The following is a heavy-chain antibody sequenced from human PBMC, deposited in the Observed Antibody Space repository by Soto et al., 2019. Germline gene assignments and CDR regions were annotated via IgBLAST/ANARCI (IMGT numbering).Heavy chain of an antibody. CDR2: ISGSGGST. V-gene: IGHV3-23*01. J-gene: IGHJ6*02. CDR1: GFTFSSYA. Sequence: GGSLRLSCAASGFTFSSYAMSWVRQAPGKGLEWVSAISGSGGSTYYADSVKGRFTISRDNSKNTLYLQMNSLRAEDTAVYYCAKIQYYDSSGYYPDYYYGMDVWGQGTTVTVSS. CDR3: AKIQYYDSSGYYPDYYYGMDV. D-gene: IGHD3-22*01.